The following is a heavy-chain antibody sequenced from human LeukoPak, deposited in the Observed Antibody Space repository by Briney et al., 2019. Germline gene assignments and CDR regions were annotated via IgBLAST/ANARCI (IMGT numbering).Heavy chain of an antibody. CDR3: ARVGGGYSYGFNYYYYGMDV. V-gene: IGHV4-39*01. CDR1: GGSISSSSYY. J-gene: IGHJ6*02. CDR2: IYYSGRN. Sequence: SETLSLTCTVSGGSISSSSYYWGWIRQPPGKGLEWIGSIYYSGRNYYNPSLKSRVTISVDTSKNQFSLKLSSVTAADTAVYYCARVGGGYSYGFNYYYYGMDVWGQGTTVTVS. D-gene: IGHD5-18*01.